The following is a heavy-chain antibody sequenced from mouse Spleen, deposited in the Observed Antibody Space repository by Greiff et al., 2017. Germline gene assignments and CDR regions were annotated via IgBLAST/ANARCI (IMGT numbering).Heavy chain of an antibody. CDR2: IDPSDSYT. CDR1: GYTFTSYW. J-gene: IGHJ2*01. CDR3: ARSAYGYDFDY. Sequence: VKLQQPGAELVMPGASVKLSCKASGYTFTSYWMHWVKQRPGQGLEWIGEIDPSDSYTNYNQKFKGKATLTVDKSSSTAYMQLSSLTSEDSAVYYCARSAYGYDFDYWGQGTTLTVSS. D-gene: IGHD1-2*01. V-gene: IGHV1-69*01.